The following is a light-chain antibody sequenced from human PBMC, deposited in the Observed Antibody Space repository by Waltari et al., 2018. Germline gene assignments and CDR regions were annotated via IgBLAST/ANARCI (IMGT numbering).Light chain of an antibody. CDR2: EVS. CDR3: SSYTASSSLGV. J-gene: IGLJ3*02. Sequence: QYVLIQPASVSGSPGQSITISCIGTRSDIADYNYVSWYQHHPGKAPNLIIYEVSKRPSGVSARFSGSKSANTASLTISGLQSDDEADYYCSSYTASSSLGVFGGGTKLTV. V-gene: IGLV2-14*01. CDR1: RSDIADYNY.